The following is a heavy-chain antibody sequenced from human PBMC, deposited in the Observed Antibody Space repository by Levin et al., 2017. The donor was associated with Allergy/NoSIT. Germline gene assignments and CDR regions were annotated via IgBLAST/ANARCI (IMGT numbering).Heavy chain of an antibody. D-gene: IGHD2-15*01. V-gene: IGHV3-21*01. CDR2: ISTGSNYI. Sequence: PGGSLRLSCAASGFTFSSYTMTWVRQAPGKGLEWVSSISTGSNYIYYADSVKGRFTVSRDNAKNSLYLQMNSLRAEDTAVYYCARVTVPGRGYCSGGSCFPLDYWGQGTLVTVSS. J-gene: IGHJ4*02. CDR3: ARVTVPGRGYCSGGSCFPLDY. CDR1: GFTFSSYT.